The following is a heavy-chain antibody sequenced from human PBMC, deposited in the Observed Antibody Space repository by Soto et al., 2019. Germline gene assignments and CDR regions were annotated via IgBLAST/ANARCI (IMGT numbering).Heavy chain of an antibody. V-gene: IGHV3-23*01. CDR1: GFTFSSYA. CDR2: ISGSGGST. J-gene: IGHJ4*02. D-gene: IGHD3-22*01. Sequence: PGGSLRLSCAASGFTFSSYAMSWVRQAPGKGLEWVSAISGSGGSTYYADSVKGRFTISRDNSKNTLYLQMNSLRAEDTAVYYCAKSPYDSGGSISHYWGQGTLVTVSS. CDR3: AKSPYDSGGSISHY.